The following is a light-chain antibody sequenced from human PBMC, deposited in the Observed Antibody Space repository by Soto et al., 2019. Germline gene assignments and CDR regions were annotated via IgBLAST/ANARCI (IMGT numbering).Light chain of an antibody. J-gene: IGKJ5*01. CDR3: QKYNSAPPSIT. CDR2: AAS. V-gene: IGKV1-27*01. CDR1: QGISNY. Sequence: IQMTQAPSTLSASVGDRVTISLRAIQGISNYLAWYQQKPGKVPKLLIYAASTLQSGVPSRFSGSGSGTDFTLTISSLQPEDVATYYCQKYNSAPPSITFGQGTRLEN.